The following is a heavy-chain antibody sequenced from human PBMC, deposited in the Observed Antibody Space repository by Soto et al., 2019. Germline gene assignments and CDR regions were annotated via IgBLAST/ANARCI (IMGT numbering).Heavy chain of an antibody. V-gene: IGHV3-23*01. CDR2: ISGSGDSP. J-gene: IGHJ4*02. D-gene: IGHD3-22*01. CDR1: GFTFSHYA. CDR3: AKSTLVVVVIHEFDY. Sequence: SLRLSCAASGFTFSHYAISWVRQAPGKGLEWVSGISGSGDSPYYADSVKGRFTISRDNSQNTLYLQMNSLRAEDTAVYYCAKSTLVVVVIHEFDYWGQGTAVTVSS.